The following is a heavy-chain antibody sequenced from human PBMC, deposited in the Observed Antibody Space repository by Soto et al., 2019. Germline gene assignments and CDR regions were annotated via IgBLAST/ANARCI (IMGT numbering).Heavy chain of an antibody. Sequence: GGSLRLSCAASGFTFSSYSMNWVRQAPGKGLEWVSYLSSSSSTIYYADSVKGRFTISRDNAKNSLYLQMNSLRDEDTAVYYCARRAPKGIAAAGTTVYYYGMDVWGQGTTVTSP. V-gene: IGHV3-48*02. J-gene: IGHJ6*02. CDR2: LSSSSSTI. CDR1: GFTFSSYS. D-gene: IGHD6-13*01. CDR3: ARRAPKGIAAAGTTVYYYGMDV.